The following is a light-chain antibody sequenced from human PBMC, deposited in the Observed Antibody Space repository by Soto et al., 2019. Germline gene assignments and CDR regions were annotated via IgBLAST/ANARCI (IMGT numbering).Light chain of an antibody. V-gene: IGKV1-9*01. CDR2: AAS. CDR3: QQLNSYPLT. CDR1: QGISSY. Sequence: IQLTQSPSSLSASVGDRVTITCRASQGISSYLAWYQQKPGKAPKLLIYAASTLQSGVPSRFSGSGSGTEFTITISSLQPEDFATYYCQQLNSYPLTVGGGTKVEIK. J-gene: IGKJ4*01.